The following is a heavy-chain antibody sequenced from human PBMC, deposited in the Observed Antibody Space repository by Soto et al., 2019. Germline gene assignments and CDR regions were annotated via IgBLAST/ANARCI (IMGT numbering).Heavy chain of an antibody. CDR1: GGTFSSYT. V-gene: IGHV1-69*02. CDR2: IIPILGIA. Sequence: QVQLVQSGAEVKKPGSSVKVSCKASGGTFSSYTISWVRQAPGQGLECMGRIIPILGIANYAQKFQGRVTITADKSTSTAYMELSSLRSEDTAVYYCARVTGGFEGCSSTSCYPRWAFDIWGQGTMVTVSS. D-gene: IGHD2-2*01. J-gene: IGHJ3*02. CDR3: ARVTGGFEGCSSTSCYPRWAFDI.